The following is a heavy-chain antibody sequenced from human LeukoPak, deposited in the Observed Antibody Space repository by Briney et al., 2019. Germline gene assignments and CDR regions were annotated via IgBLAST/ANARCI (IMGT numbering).Heavy chain of an antibody. V-gene: IGHV1-2*02. Sequence: ASVKLSCKASGYTLTGYYMHWVRQAPGQGLEWMGCINPNSGGTNYAQKFQGRVTMTRDTSISTGYMELSRLRSDDTAVYYCAGVMVRGVRAPGSYYFDYWGQGTLVTVSS. CDR3: AGVMVRGVRAPGSYYFDY. CDR1: GYTLTGYY. J-gene: IGHJ4*02. D-gene: IGHD3-10*01. CDR2: INPNSGGT.